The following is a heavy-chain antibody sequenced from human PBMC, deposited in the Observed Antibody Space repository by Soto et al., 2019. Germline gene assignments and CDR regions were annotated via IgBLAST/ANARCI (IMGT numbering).Heavy chain of an antibody. CDR2: ISTNGDST. J-gene: IGHJ4*02. Sequence: EVQLVESGGGLVQPGGSLRLSFAASGFTFGSYPMHWVRQAPGKGLEYVSAISTNGDSTFYANSVKGRFTISRDNSKNTLYLQRGSLRAEDMGVYYCAREGMSRPRWVFDYWGQGTLVTASS. CDR3: AREGMSRPRWVFDY. V-gene: IGHV3-64*01. CDR1: GFTFGSYP. D-gene: IGHD6-13*01.